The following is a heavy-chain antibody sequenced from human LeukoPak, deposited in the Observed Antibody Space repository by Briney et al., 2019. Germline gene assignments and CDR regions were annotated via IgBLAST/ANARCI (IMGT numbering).Heavy chain of an antibody. D-gene: IGHD1-1*01. CDR3: GKDMQLERGATFDY. V-gene: IGHV3-43D*03. CDR1: GFTFDDYA. CDR2: ISWDCGST. J-gene: IGHJ4*02. Sequence: GGSLRLSCAASGFTFDDYAMHWVRQAPGKGLEWVSLISWDCGSTYYADSVKGRFTISRDNSKNSLYLQMNSLRAEDTALYYCGKDMQLERGATFDYWGQGTLVTVSS.